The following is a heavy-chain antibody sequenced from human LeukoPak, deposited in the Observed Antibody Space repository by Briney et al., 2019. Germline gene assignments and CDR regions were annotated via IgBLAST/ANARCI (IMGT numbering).Heavy chain of an antibody. V-gene: IGHV3-53*01. CDR2: IYSGDYT. J-gene: IGHJ4*02. CDR1: GFAFSSYS. Sequence: GGSLRLSCAASGFAFSSYSMNWVRQAPGKGLEWVSVIYSGDYTYYADSVKGRFTISRDNSKNTLYLQMNGLRVEDTAVYYCTRGVPASSTYYYDYWGQGTLVTVSS. D-gene: IGHD6-13*01. CDR3: TRGVPASSTYYYDY.